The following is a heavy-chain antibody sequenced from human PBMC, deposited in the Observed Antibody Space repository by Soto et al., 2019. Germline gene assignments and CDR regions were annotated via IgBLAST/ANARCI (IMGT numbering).Heavy chain of an antibody. CDR1: GFTLSSYS. CDR2: ISSRSSYI. Sequence: GGSLRLSCAASGFTLSSYSMNWVRQAPGKGLEWVSSISSRSSYIYYADSVNGRFTISRDNAKNSLYLQMNSLRAEDTAVYYFARDKYTHGLDYWGQGTLVTVSS. V-gene: IGHV3-21*01. CDR3: ARDKYTHGLDY. J-gene: IGHJ4*02. D-gene: IGHD2-2*02.